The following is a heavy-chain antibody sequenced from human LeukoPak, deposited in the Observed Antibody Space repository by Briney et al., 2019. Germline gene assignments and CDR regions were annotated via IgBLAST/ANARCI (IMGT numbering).Heavy chain of an antibody. CDR3: ATGNYYDSRGYYTFGH. CDR1: GFTFSSFA. D-gene: IGHD3-22*01. V-gene: IGHV3-74*01. CDR2: INGDGSTT. Sequence: PGGSLRLSCVGSGFTFSSFAMHWVRQTPGKGLVWVSRINGDGSTTSYADSVKGGFTISRDNAKNTLYLQMSSLRAEDTAVYYCATGNYYDSRGYYTFGHWGQGTLVTVSS. J-gene: IGHJ4*02.